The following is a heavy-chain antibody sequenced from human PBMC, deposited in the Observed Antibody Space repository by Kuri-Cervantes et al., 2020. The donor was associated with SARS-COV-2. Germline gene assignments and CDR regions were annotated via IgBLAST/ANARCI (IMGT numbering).Heavy chain of an antibody. CDR3: AKVSVYSSSWEAGGYDD. CDR1: GFTFSSYS. V-gene: IGHV3-48*01. J-gene: IGHJ4*02. D-gene: IGHD6-13*01. Sequence: GESLKISCAASGFTFSSYSMNWVRQAPGKGLEWVSYISSSSSTIYYADSVKGRFTISRDNSKNMLYLQMNSLRAEDTAVYYCAKVSVYSSSWEAGGYDDWGQGTLVTVSS. CDR2: ISSSSSTI.